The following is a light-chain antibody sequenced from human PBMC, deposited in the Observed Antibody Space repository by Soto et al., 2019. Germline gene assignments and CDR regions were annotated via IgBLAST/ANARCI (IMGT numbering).Light chain of an antibody. CDR3: GSYTNTTYV. CDR2: EVS. V-gene: IGLV2-14*01. Sequence: QSVLTQPASVSGSPGQSITISCTAAGTDVDDYHLVSWYQHHPGKAPKLIIYEVSNRPSGVSHRFSASMSGNTASLTISGLQAEDEADYYCGSYTNTTYVFGTGTKVTVL. CDR1: GTDVDDYHL. J-gene: IGLJ1*01.